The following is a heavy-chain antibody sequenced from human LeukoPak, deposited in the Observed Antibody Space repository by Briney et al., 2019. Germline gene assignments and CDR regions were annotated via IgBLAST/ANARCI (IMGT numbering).Heavy chain of an antibody. J-gene: IGHJ4*02. CDR3: ARGGLYSSSSDFDY. CDR2: IIPIFGTA. V-gene: IGHV1-69*05. D-gene: IGHD6-6*01. CDR1: GGTFSSYA. Sequence: ASVKVSCKASGGTFSSYAISWVRQAPGQGLEWMGRIIPIFGTANYAQKFQGRVTITTDESTSTAYMELSSLRSEDTAVYYCARGGLYSSSSDFDYWGQGTLVTVSS.